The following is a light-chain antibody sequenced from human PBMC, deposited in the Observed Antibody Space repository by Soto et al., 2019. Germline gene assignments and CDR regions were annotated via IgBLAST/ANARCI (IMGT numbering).Light chain of an antibody. Sequence: EIVLTQSPGTLSLSPGERATLSCRASQSVSSTYFAWYQHKPGQAPRLIIYGASNRENGVPDRVSGSGSGTDFTLTISRLEPEDFAVYYCEQYDRSPYTFGQGTKVDIK. CDR2: GAS. V-gene: IGKV3-20*01. CDR3: EQYDRSPYT. CDR1: QSVSSTY. J-gene: IGKJ2*01.